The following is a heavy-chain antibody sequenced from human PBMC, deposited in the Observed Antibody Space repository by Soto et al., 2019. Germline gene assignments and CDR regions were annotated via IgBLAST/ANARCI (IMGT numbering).Heavy chain of an antibody. J-gene: IGHJ6*02. CDR3: ARDRVVYLTYYCYGMDV. CDR1: GGSFSGYY. D-gene: IGHD1-20*01. CDR2: INHSGST. Sequence: SETLSLTCAVYGGSFSGYYWSWIRQPPGKGLEWIGEINHSGSTNYNPSLKSRVTISVDTSKNQFSLKLSSVTAADTAVYYCARDRVVYLTYYCYGMDVWGQGTTVTVSS. V-gene: IGHV4-34*01.